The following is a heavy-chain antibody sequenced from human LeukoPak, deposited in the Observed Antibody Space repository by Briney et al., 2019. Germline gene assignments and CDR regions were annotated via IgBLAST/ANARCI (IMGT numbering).Heavy chain of an antibody. CDR2: IYYSGSS. CDR3: ARDNGYGSSSYYFDY. V-gene: IGHV4-59*01. Sequence: SETLSLTCTVSVGSISSYYWSWIRQPPGKGLEWIGHIYYSGSSNYNPTLKSRVIISVDTSKNQFSMKLSSVTAADTAVYYCARDNGYGSSSYYFDYWGQGILVTVSS. CDR1: VGSISSYY. J-gene: IGHJ4*02. D-gene: IGHD6-6*01.